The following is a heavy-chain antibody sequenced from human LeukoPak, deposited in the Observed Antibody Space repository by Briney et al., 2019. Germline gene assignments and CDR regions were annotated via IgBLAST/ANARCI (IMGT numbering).Heavy chain of an antibody. J-gene: IGHJ4*02. CDR1: GYTFTGYY. CDR3: ARPLLYCTNGVCADY. CDR2: INPNSGGT. Sequence: ASVKVSCKASGYTFTGYYMHWVRQAPGQGLEWMGWINPNSGGTNYAQKFQGRVTMTRDTSISTAYMELSRLRSDDTAVYYCARPLLYCTNGVCADYWGQGTLVTVSS. V-gene: IGHV1-2*02. D-gene: IGHD2-8*01.